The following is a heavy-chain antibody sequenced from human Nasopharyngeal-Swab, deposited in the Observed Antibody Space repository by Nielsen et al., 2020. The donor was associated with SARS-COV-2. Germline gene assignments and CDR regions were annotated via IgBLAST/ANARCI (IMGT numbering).Heavy chain of an antibody. CDR1: GFTFSTWP. D-gene: IGHD3-22*01. Sequence: GGSLRLSCSASGFTFSTWPMHWVRQAPGKGPEFFSAISHDGGRTHYADSVKDRFIISRDNSKNTMDLQMTSLRVEDTAMYYCVKEGDSSGYCGCYDIWGQGTVVTVSP. CDR3: VKEGDSSGYCGCYDI. CDR2: ISHDGGRT. V-gene: IGHV3-64D*06. J-gene: IGHJ3*02.